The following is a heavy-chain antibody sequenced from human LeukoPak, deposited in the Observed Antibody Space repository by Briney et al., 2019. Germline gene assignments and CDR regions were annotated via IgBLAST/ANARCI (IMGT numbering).Heavy chain of an antibody. CDR3: AREGPVISSGWYYYYYMDV. V-gene: IGHV1-69*13. CDR1: GGTFSSYA. CDR2: IIPIFGTA. D-gene: IGHD6-19*01. J-gene: IGHJ6*03. Sequence: SVKVSCKASGGTFSSYAISWVQQAPGQGLEWMGGIIPIFGTANYAQKFQGRVTITADESTSTAYMELSSLRSEDTAVYYCAREGPVISSGWYYYYYMDVWGKGTTVTISS.